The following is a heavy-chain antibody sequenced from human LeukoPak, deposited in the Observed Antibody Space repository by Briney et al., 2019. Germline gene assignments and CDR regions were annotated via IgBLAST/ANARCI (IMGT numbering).Heavy chain of an antibody. CDR1: GFTFSSYG. CDR3: AKGRSNGGSYYHDAFDI. J-gene: IGHJ3*02. D-gene: IGHD1-26*01. V-gene: IGHV3-33*06. CDR2: VWYDGSNK. Sequence: GRSLRLSCAASGFTFSSYGMHWVRQAPGKGLEWVAVVWYDGSNKYYADSVKGRFTISRDNSKNTLYLQMNSLRAEDTAVYYCAKGRSNGGSYYHDAFDIWGQGTMVTVSS.